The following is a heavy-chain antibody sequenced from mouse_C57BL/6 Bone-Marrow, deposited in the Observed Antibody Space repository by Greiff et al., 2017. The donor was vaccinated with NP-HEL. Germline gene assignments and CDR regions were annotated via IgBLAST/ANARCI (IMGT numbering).Heavy chain of an antibody. Sequence: QVHVKQSGAELARPGASVKLSCKASGYTFTSYGISWVKQRTGQGLEWIGEIYPRSGNTYYNEKFKGKATLTADKSSSTAYMELRSLTSEDSAVYFCARWDGSSYVGYFDVWGTGTTVTVSS. V-gene: IGHV1-81*01. CDR2: IYPRSGNT. CDR1: GYTFTSYG. CDR3: ARWDGSSYVGYFDV. D-gene: IGHD1-1*01. J-gene: IGHJ1*03.